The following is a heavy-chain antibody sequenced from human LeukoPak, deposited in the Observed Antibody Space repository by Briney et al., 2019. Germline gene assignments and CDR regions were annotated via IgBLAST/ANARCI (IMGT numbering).Heavy chain of an antibody. CDR1: GYSFNTYW. D-gene: IGHD4-17*01. Sequence: GESLKISCKGSGYSFNTYWIGWVRQMPGKGLEWMGIIYPGDSDTKYSPSFQGQVTISADKSISTAYLQWSSLKASDTAIYYCARLSAVTTAGRYWGQGTLVTVSS. V-gene: IGHV5-51*01. CDR3: ARLSAVTTAGRY. J-gene: IGHJ4*02. CDR2: IYPGDSDT.